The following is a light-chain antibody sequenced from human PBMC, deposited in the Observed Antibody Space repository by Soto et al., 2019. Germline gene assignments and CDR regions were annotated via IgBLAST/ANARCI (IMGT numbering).Light chain of an antibody. CDR2: RAS. CDR1: QSVSSSY. J-gene: IGKJ1*01. Sequence: EIVLTQSPGTLSLSPGERATLSCRASQSVSSSYLAWYQQKPGQAPRLIFFRASSRAPGIPDRFSGSGSGTDLTLSIARLEPEDFAVYYCQQYGSSPTWTFGQGTKVDIK. CDR3: QQYGSSPTWT. V-gene: IGKV3-20*01.